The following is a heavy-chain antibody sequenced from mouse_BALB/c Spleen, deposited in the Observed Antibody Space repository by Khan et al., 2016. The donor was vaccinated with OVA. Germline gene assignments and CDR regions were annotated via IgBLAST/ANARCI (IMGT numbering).Heavy chain of an antibody. CDR1: GYIFTNYM. V-gene: IGHV1-4*01. J-gene: IGHJ3*01. D-gene: IGHD1-1*01. CDR2: INPSNDYS. CDR3: ARGGYSSFGF. Sequence: QVQLQQSGAELARPGASVKMSCKASGYIFTNYMMHWVKQRPGQGLEWIGDINPSNDYSNYNQNFKDKATLTADKSSSTAYMQLSSLTSEDSAVXYCARGGYSSFGFWGQGTLVTVSA.